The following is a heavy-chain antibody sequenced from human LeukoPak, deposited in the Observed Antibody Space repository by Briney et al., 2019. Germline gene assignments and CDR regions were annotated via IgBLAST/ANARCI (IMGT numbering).Heavy chain of an antibody. CDR3: ARGVGSSPLFVP. CDR1: GSTFTSYD. CDR2: MNPNSGNT. J-gene: IGHJ5*02. D-gene: IGHD6-6*01. Sequence: ASVKVSCKASGSTFTSYDINWVRQATGQGLEWMGWMNPNSGNTGYAQKFQGRVTMTRNTSISTAYMELSSLRSEDTAVYYCARGVGSSPLFVPWGEKTLVTVSS. V-gene: IGHV1-8*01.